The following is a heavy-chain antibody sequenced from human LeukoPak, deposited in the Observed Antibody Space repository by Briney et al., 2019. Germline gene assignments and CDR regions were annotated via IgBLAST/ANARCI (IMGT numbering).Heavy chain of an antibody. J-gene: IGHJ4*02. CDR1: GFTFTTSW. CDR3: ARDLPTGTYRAYFDN. V-gene: IGHV3-74*01. D-gene: IGHD1-26*01. Sequence: GGSLRLSCAASGFTFTTSWMHWFRHAPGKGLVWVSRIESDGTSTTYADSVKGRFTISRDNAENSLFLQMNSLRAEDTAVYYCARDLPTGTYRAYFDNWGQGTLVTVSS. CDR2: IESDGTST.